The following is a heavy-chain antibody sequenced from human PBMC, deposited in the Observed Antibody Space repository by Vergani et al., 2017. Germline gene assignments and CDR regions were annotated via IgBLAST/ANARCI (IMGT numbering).Heavy chain of an antibody. J-gene: IGHJ6*02. CDR1: GFSSRNAW. CDR3: TTDPRYCGDGSCYWLRDHHYYGMDV. Sequence: EVQLVESGGGIVKPGGSLRLSCVASGFSSRNAWMNWVRRTPGKGLEWVGRIKSTFDRGTTAYAAAVKGRFTISRDDSKNTLFLQMNGLKTEDIGVYYCTTDPRYCGDGSCYWLRDHHYYGMDVWGQGTTVTVSS. CDR2: IKSTFDRGTT. V-gene: IGHV3-15*07. D-gene: IGHD2-21*01.